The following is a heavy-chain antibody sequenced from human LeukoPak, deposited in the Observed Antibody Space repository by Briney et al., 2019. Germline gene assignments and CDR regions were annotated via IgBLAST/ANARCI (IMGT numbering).Heavy chain of an antibody. CDR3: ARGPVLRYFDWLLSPRMDV. CDR1: GYTFTSYG. J-gene: IGHJ6*02. V-gene: IGHV1-18*01. Sequence: ASVKVSCKASGYTFTSYGISWVRQAPGQGLEWMGWISAYNGNTNYAQKLQGRVTMTTDTSTSTAYMELRSLRSDDTAVYYCARGPVLRYFDWLLSPRMDVWGQGTTVTVSS. D-gene: IGHD3-9*01. CDR2: ISAYNGNT.